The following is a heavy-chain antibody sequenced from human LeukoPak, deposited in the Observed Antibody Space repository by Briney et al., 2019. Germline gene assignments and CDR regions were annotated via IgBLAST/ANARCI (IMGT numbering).Heavy chain of an antibody. CDR2: INPNSGGT. CDR3: AKDSTRVGATGGYFDY. CDR1: GYTFTGYY. D-gene: IGHD1-26*01. V-gene: IGHV1-2*02. J-gene: IGHJ4*02. Sequence: ASVKVSCKASGYTFTGYYMHWVRQAPGQGLEWMGWINPNSGGTNYAQKFQGRVAMTRDTSISTAYMELSRLRSDDTAVYYCAKDSTRVGATGGYFDYWGQGTLVTVSS.